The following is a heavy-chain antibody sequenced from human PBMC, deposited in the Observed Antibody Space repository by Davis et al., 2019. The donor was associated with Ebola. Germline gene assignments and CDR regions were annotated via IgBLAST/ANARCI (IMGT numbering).Heavy chain of an antibody. CDR2: ISYDGSNK. CDR1: GFTFSSYG. CDR3: AKGAIVVVIPPLDYFDY. Sequence: GGSLRLSCAASGFTFSSYGMHWVRQAPGKGLEWVAVISYDGSNKYYADSVKGRFTISRVNSKNTLYLQMNSLRAEDTAVYYCAKGAIVVVIPPLDYFDYWGQGTLVTVSS. D-gene: IGHD3-22*01. J-gene: IGHJ4*02. V-gene: IGHV3-30*18.